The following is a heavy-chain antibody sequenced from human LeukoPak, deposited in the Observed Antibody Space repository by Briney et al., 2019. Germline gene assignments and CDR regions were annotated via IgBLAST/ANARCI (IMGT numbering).Heavy chain of an antibody. CDR2: ISSSSSYI. V-gene: IGHV3-21*01. CDR3: ASVGPTTGGSYWYFDL. Sequence: GGSLRLSCAVSGFTFSSYSMNWVRQAPGKGLEWVSSISSSSSYIYYADSVKGRFTISRDNAKNSLYLQMNSLRAEDTAVYYCASVGPTTGGSYWYFDLWGRGTLVTVSS. D-gene: IGHD2-8*02. CDR1: GFTFSSYS. J-gene: IGHJ2*01.